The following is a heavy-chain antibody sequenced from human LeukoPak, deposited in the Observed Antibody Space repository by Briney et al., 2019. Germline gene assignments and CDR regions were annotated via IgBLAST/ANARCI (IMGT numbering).Heavy chain of an antibody. CDR2: INTKVGNP. V-gene: IGHV7-4-1*02. CDR1: GYTFTGYY. J-gene: IGHJ4*02. D-gene: IGHD3-22*01. CDR3: ARGRGGSSGYLYYFDY. Sequence: ASVKVSCKASGYTFTGYYMHWVRQAPGQGLEWMGWINTKVGNPTYAQDFTGRFVFSLDTSVSTAYLQISSLNTEDTAVYYCARGRGGSSGYLYYFDYWGQGTLVTVSS.